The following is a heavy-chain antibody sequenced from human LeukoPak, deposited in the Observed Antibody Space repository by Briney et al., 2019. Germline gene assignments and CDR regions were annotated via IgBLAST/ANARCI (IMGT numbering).Heavy chain of an antibody. V-gene: IGHV4-34*01. CDR2: INHSGST. Sequence: SETLSLTCTVPGDSTSGYYWSWIRQPPGKGLEWIGEINHSGSTNYNPSLKSRVTISVDTSKNQFSLKLSSVTAADTAVYYCARGSSGWYAHTPDYWGQGTLVTVSS. D-gene: IGHD6-19*01. CDR1: GDSTSGYY. J-gene: IGHJ4*02. CDR3: ARGSSGWYAHTPDY.